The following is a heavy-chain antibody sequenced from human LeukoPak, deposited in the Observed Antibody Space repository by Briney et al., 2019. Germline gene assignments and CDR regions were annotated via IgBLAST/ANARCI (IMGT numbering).Heavy chain of an antibody. CDR3: GRVVVVTPTPTPFDS. D-gene: IGHD4-23*01. CDR1: GGTFSSYA. CDR2: IIPIFGTA. V-gene: IGHV1-69*13. J-gene: IGHJ4*02. Sequence: ASVKVSCKVSGGTFSSYAISWVRQAPRQGLEWMGGIIPIFGTANYAQKFQGSVTITADESTSTAYMELSSLRSEDTAVYYCGRVVVVTPTPTPFDSWGQGTLVTVSS.